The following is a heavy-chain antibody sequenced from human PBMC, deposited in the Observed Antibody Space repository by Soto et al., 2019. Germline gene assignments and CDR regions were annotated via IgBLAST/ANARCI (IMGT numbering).Heavy chain of an antibody. CDR2: INAGNTHT. J-gene: IGHJ5*02. Sequence: ASVKVSCKASGYTFSHYAMHWVRQAPGQRLEWMGWINAGNTHTKYSQKFQGRVTFTRDTSASTAYMGLRSLRSDDTAVYYCARDRAHVLRFLESPRWFDPWGQGTLVTVSS. D-gene: IGHD3-3*01. V-gene: IGHV1-3*01. CDR1: GYTFSHYA. CDR3: ARDRAHVLRFLESPRWFDP.